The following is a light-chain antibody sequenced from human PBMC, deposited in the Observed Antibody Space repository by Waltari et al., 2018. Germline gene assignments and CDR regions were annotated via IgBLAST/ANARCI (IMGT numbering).Light chain of an antibody. V-gene: IGKV1-33*01. CDR2: EAS. Sequence: DIQMTQSPSSLSVSVGDRVTITRQASQGIVYFLNWYQHKPGKAPKLLIYEASNWETGVPARFSGSGSGTDFTFTITSLQPEDIATYYCQQYHNFPLTFGQGTRVEIK. CDR3: QQYHNFPLT. CDR1: QGIVYF. J-gene: IGKJ5*01.